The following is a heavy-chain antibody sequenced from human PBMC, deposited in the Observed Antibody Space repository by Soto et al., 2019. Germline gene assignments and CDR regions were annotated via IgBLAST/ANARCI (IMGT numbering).Heavy chain of an antibody. Sequence: SETLSLTCTVSGASISGFYWSWLRKYAGKGLEWIGRIYATGTTDYNPSLKSRVMMSVDTSKKQFSLKLRSVTAADTAVYYCDRDGTKNCVGWFDPWGQGISVTVSS. CDR1: GASISGFY. V-gene: IGHV4-4*07. J-gene: IGHJ5*02. CDR3: DRDGTKNCVGWFDP. CDR2: IYATGTT. D-gene: IGHD2-21*01.